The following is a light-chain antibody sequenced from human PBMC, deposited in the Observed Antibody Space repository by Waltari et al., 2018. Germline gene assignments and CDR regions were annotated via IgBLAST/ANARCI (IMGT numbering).Light chain of an antibody. J-gene: IGLJ1*01. V-gene: IGLV2-23*02. CDR3: FSYAGLSTFV. CDR2: EDS. Sequence: QSALTQPASVSGSPGQSITISCTGTSSDVGSYNLVSWYQHHPGTVPTLMIYEDSQLPSGVSKRFSGSKSANTASLTISGLHAEDEADYYCFSYAGLSTFVFGTRTKVTVL. CDR1: SSDVGSYNL.